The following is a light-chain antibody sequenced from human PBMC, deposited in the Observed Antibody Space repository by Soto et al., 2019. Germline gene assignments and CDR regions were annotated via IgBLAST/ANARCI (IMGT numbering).Light chain of an antibody. CDR3: CSYAVSITYV. J-gene: IGLJ1*01. CDR2: EGS. CDR1: SSDVGSNNL. Sequence: QSALTQPASVSGSPGQSITISCTGTSSDVGSNNLVSWYQQHPGKAPKLMIYEGSKRPSGVSNRFSGSKSGNTASLTISGLQAEDEADYYCCSYAVSITYVFGTGTKVTVL. V-gene: IGLV2-23*01.